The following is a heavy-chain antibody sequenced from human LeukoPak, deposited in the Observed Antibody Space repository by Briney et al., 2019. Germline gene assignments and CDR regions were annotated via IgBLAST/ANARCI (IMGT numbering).Heavy chain of an antibody. D-gene: IGHD2-2*01. CDR1: GFTFSSYE. CDR2: ISSSGSTI. V-gene: IGHV3-48*03. J-gene: IGHJ5*02. Sequence: PGGSLRLSCAASGFTFSSYEMNWVRQAPGKGLEWVSYISSSGSTIYYADSVKGRFTISRDNAKNSLYLQMNSLRAEDTAVYYCARGLVPAAKTRVGFDPWGQGTLVTVSS. CDR3: ARGLVPAAKTRVGFDP.